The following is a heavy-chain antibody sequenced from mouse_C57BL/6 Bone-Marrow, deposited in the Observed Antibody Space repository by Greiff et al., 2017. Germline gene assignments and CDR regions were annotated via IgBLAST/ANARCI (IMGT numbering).Heavy chain of an antibody. CDR3: TTIYYYGSSPLDY. D-gene: IGHD1-1*01. Sequence: EVQLQESGAELVRPGASVKLSCTASGFNIKDDYMHWVKQRPEQGLEWIGWIDPENGDTEYASKFQGKATITADKSSNTAYLQLSSLTSEDTAVYYCTTIYYYGSSPLDYWGQGTTLTVSS. V-gene: IGHV14-4*01. CDR2: IDPENGDT. J-gene: IGHJ2*01. CDR1: GFNIKDDY.